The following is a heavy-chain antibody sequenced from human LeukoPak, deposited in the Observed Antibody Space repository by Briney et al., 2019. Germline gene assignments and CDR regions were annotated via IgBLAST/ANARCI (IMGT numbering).Heavy chain of an antibody. Sequence: PSETLSLTCSVSAGSISRSSYYWGWIRQPPGTGLEWIGRIYYSGSTYYNPSLKSRVTISVNTSKNQFSLKLSSVTAVDTAVYYCARGGYVLRFLEWLLSRDQCGQGTLVTVSS. CDR2: IYYSGST. V-gene: IGHV4-39*01. J-gene: IGHJ4*02. CDR1: AGSISRSSYY. CDR3: ARGGYVLRFLEWLLSRDQ. D-gene: IGHD3-3*01.